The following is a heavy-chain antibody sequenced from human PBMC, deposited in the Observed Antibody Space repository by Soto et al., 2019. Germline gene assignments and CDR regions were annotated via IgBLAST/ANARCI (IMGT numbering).Heavy chain of an antibody. D-gene: IGHD2-8*01. CDR1: GYTFTTYW. CDR2: IYTGDSNT. CDR3: ARHTNAYNPFDX. V-gene: IGHV5-51*01. J-gene: IGHJ4*02. Sequence: RGEALKISWKASGYTFTTYWITWVRQMPGKGMEFMGIIYTGDSNTSYSTSFQGKVNISADTSINNAYLQWSSLKASDTAVYFCARHTNAYNPFDXWGQGTLFTVSX.